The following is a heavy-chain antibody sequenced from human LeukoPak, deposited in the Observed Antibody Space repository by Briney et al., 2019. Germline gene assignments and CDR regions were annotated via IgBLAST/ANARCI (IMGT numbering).Heavy chain of an antibody. CDR1: GGSISSYY. Sequence: SETLSLTCAVSGGSISSYYWSWIRQPPGKGLEWIGYINYSGSTKYNPSLKSRVTISVDTSKNQFSLNLSSVTAADTAVYYCARGGRLAYCGGDCYSFYIWGQGTLVTVSS. V-gene: IGHV4-59*12. CDR3: ARGGRLAYCGGDCYSFYI. J-gene: IGHJ4*02. D-gene: IGHD2-21*02. CDR2: INYSGST.